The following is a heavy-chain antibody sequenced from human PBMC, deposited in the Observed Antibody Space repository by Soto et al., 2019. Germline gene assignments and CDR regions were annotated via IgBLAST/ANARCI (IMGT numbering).Heavy chain of an antibody. Sequence: SETLSLTCTVSGGSISSGGYYWSWIRQHPGKGLEWIGYIYYSGSTYYNPSLKSRVTISVDTSKNQFSLKLSSVTAADTAVYYCARGRRITIFGVVDAFDIWGQGTMVTVSS. J-gene: IGHJ3*02. CDR3: ARGRRITIFGVVDAFDI. V-gene: IGHV4-31*03. CDR1: GGSISSGGYY. CDR2: IYYSGST. D-gene: IGHD3-3*01.